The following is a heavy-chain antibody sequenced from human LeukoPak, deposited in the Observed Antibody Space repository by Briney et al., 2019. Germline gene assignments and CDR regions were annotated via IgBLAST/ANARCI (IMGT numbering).Heavy chain of an antibody. CDR3: ARDLYRDSLPVSWFDP. CDR2: ISDYNGNT. J-gene: IGHJ5*02. CDR1: GYTFTSYG. D-gene: IGHD4-11*01. V-gene: IGHV1-18*01. Sequence: ATVKISCKASGYTFTSYGISWVRQAPGQGLEWMGWISDYNGNTNYAQKLQGRVTMTTDTSTSTAYMELRSLRSDDTAVYYCARDLYRDSLPVSWFDPWGQGTLVTVSS.